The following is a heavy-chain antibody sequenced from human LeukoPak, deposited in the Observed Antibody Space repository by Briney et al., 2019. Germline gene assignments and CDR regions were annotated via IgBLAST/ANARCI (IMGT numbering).Heavy chain of an antibody. J-gene: IGHJ5*02. CDR3: ARVLTYYYDSNGDAVWFDP. D-gene: IGHD3-22*01. CDR2: IIPIFGTA. V-gene: IGHV1-69*06. Sequence: ASVKVSCKASGGTFSSYAISWVRQAPGQGLEWMGGIIPIFGTANYAQKFQGRVTITADKSTSTAYMELSSLRSEDTAVYYCARVLTYYYDSNGDAVWFDPWGQGTLVTVSS. CDR1: GGTFSSYA.